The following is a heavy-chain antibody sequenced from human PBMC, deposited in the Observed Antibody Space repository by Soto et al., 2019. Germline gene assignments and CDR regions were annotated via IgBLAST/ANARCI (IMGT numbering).Heavy chain of an antibody. CDR3: ARAHMLVVPAAIGAPYYYYGMDV. D-gene: IGHD2-2*01. CDR1: GDSVSSNSAA. Sequence: PSQTLSLTCAISGDSVSSNSAAWNWIRPSPSRGLEWLGSTYYRSKWYNDYAVSVKSRITINPDTSKNQFSLQLNSVTPEDTAVYYCARAHMLVVPAAIGAPYYYYGMDVWGQGTTVTVSS. CDR2: TYYRSKWYN. J-gene: IGHJ6*02. V-gene: IGHV6-1*01.